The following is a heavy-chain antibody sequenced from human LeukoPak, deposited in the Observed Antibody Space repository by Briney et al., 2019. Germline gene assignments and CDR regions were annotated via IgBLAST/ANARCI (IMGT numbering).Heavy chain of an antibody. V-gene: IGHV3-9*01. J-gene: IGHJ4*02. D-gene: IGHD3-22*01. CDR1: GFTFKDYA. Sequence: GGSLRLSCAASGFTFKDYAMHWVRQAPGKGLEWVSHISWNSGRVTYADSVKGRFTISRDNAKNSLYLQMNSLRPEDTAFYYCVKDRDNDNSPYYYFDFWGQGTLVTVSS. CDR3: VKDRDNDNSPYYYFDF. CDR2: ISWNSGRV.